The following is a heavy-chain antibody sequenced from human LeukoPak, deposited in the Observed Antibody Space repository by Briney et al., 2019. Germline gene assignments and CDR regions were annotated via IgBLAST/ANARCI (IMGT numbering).Heavy chain of an antibody. D-gene: IGHD3-22*01. J-gene: IGHJ4*02. V-gene: IGHV4-38-2*02. Sequence: PSETLSLTCTVSHYSISSNYYWGWIRQPPGKGLEWIGSIYHSGSIYYNPSLKSRVTISVDTSKNQFSLKLTSVTAADTAVYYCARSSGYMSYWGQGTLVTVSS. CDR3: ARSSGYMSY. CDR2: IYHSGSI. CDR1: HYSISSNYY.